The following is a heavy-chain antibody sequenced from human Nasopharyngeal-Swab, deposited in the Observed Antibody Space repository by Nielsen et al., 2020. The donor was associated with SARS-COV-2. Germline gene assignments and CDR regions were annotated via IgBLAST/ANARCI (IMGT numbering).Heavy chain of an antibody. J-gene: IGHJ6*02. CDR2: INPSGGST. Sequence: ASVKVSCKASGYTFTSYYMHWVRQAPGQGLEWMGIINPSGGSTSYAQKFQGRVTMTRDTSTSTVYMELSSLRSEDTAVYYCARLAAAGMEKNYYYYYGMDVWGQGTTVTVSS. CDR1: GYTFTSYY. D-gene: IGHD6-13*01. V-gene: IGHV1-46*01. CDR3: ARLAAAGMEKNYYYYYGMDV.